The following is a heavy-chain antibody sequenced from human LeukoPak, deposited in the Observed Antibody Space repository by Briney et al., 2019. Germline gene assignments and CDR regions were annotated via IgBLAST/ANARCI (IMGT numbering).Heavy chain of an antibody. Sequence: SETLSLTCTVSGGSISSYYWSWIRQPPGKGLEWIGYIYTSGSTNYNPSLKSRVTISVDTSKNQFSLKLSSVTAADTAVYYCARHYYDSSGSPAYFDYWGQGTLVTVSS. D-gene: IGHD3-22*01. V-gene: IGHV4-4*09. J-gene: IGHJ4*02. CDR2: IYTSGST. CDR3: ARHYYDSSGSPAYFDY. CDR1: GGSISSYY.